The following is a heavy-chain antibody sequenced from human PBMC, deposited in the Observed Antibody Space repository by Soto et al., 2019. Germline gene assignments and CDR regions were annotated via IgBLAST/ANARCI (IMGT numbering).Heavy chain of an antibody. V-gene: IGHV4-39*01. J-gene: IGHJ6*02. CDR2: IYSTGNT. CDR3: RRSSRYSTDV. CDR1: GDSHVGSYY. D-gene: IGHD6-13*01. Sequence: QSLTSHIPGDSHVGSYYWGWIRQPPGKGLEWIGSIYSTGNTYYNPSLNSQVTISVDTSKNQFSLNVISVTAADTAVYYCRRSSRYSTDVWGQGTTVT.